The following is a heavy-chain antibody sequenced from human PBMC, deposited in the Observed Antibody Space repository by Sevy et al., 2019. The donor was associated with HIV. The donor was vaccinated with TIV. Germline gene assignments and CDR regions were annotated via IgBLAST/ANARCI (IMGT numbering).Heavy chain of an antibody. CDR2: ISSSSYI. Sequence: GGSLRLSCAASGFTFSSYSMNWVRQAPGKGLEWVSSISSSSYIYYADSVKGRFTISRDNAKNSLYLQMNSLRAEDTAVYYCARCYCSGGSCYLLGAFDIWGQGTMVTVSS. CDR3: ARCYCSGGSCYLLGAFDI. CDR1: GFTFSSYS. D-gene: IGHD2-15*01. J-gene: IGHJ3*02. V-gene: IGHV3-21*01.